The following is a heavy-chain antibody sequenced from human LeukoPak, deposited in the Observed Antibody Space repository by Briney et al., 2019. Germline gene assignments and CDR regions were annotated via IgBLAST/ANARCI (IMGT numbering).Heavy chain of an antibody. CDR2: IIPIFGTA. Sequence: SVKVSCKASGGTFSSYAISWVRQAPGQGLEWMGGIIPIFGTANYAQKFQGRVTITADESTSTAYMELSSLRSEDTAVYYCARDWGFYYYDSRGYYLNWGQGTLVTVSS. CDR3: ARDWGFYYYDSRGYYLN. J-gene: IGHJ4*02. D-gene: IGHD3-22*01. CDR1: GGTFSSYA. V-gene: IGHV1-69*13.